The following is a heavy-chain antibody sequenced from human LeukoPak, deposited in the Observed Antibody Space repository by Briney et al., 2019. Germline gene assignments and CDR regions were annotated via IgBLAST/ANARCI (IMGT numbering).Heavy chain of an antibody. V-gene: IGHV4-34*01. CDR2: INHSGST. CDR3: ARGGLRERLPSRTLDY. Sequence: PSETLSLTCAVYGGSFSGYYWSWIRQPPGKGLEWIGEINHSGSTNYNPSLKSRVTISEDTSKNQFSLKLSSVTAADTAVYYCARGGLRERLPSRTLDYWGQGTLVTVSS. D-gene: IGHD6-25*01. CDR1: GGSFSGYY. J-gene: IGHJ4*02.